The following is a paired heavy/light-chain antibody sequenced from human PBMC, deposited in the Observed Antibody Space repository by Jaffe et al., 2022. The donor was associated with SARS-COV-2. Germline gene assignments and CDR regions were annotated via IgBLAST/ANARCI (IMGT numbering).Heavy chain of an antibody. CDR2: ISAGGGTT. D-gene: IGHD6-6*01. V-gene: IGHV3-23*01. CDR1: GFAFSGYG. J-gene: IGHJ4*02. Sequence: EVQLLESGGGSVQPGGSLRLSCAASGFAFSGYGMSWVRQAPGKGLEWVSGISAGGGTTNYADSVKGRFTISRDNSKNTLYLQMNSLRAEDTALYYCAKPFSGSSHFDYWGQGTLVTVSS. CDR3: AKPFSGSSHFDY.
Light chain of an antibody. CDR2: DTS. CDR3: QQRSIWPLT. J-gene: IGKJ4*01. V-gene: IGKV3-11*01. Sequence: EIVLTQSPVTLSLSPGERATLSCRASQSVSSYLAWYQQKPGQAPRLLIYDTSNRATGIPARFSGSGSGTDFTLTISSLEPEDFAVYYCQQRSIWPLTFGGGTKVEIK. CDR1: QSVSSY.